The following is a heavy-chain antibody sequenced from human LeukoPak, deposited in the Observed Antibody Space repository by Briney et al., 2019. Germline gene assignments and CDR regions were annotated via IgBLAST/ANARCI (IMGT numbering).Heavy chain of an antibody. CDR3: ARVTGAGMTSLLIDY. V-gene: IGHV3-23*01. Sequence: GGSLRLSCAASGFTFSSYAMSWVRQAPGKGLEWVSAISGSGGSTYYADSVKGRFTISRDNSKNTLYLQMNSLRAEDTAVYYCARVTGAGMTSLLIDYWGQGTRVTVSS. CDR1: GFTFSSYA. CDR2: ISGSGGST. J-gene: IGHJ4*02. D-gene: IGHD1-14*01.